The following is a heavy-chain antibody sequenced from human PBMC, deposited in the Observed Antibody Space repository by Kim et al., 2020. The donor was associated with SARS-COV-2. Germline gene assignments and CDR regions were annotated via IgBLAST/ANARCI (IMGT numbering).Heavy chain of an antibody. Sequence: ASVKVSCKASGYTFTGYYMHWVRQAPGQGLEWMGRINSNSGGTNYAQKFQGRVTNTRDTSIRTAYMELSRLRNDDTSVYYCASGIRNSAYDYWGQGTLVTVSS. CDR2: INSNSGGT. CDR1: GYTFTGYY. J-gene: IGHJ4*02. D-gene: IGHD5-12*01. CDR3: ASGIRNSAYDY. V-gene: IGHV1-2*06.